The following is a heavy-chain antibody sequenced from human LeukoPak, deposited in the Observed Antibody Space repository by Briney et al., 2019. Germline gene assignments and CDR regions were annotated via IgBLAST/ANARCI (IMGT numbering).Heavy chain of an antibody. CDR1: GFTFDDYA. J-gene: IGHJ4*02. D-gene: IGHD5-18*01. V-gene: IGHV3-9*01. CDR2: ISWNSGSI. Sequence: GGSLRPSCAASGFTFDDYAMHWVRQAPGKGLEWVSGISWNSGSIGYADSVKGRFTISRDNAKNSLYLQMNSLRAEDTAVYYCARDGNSYGYFDYWGQGTLVTVSS. CDR3: ARDGNSYGYFDY.